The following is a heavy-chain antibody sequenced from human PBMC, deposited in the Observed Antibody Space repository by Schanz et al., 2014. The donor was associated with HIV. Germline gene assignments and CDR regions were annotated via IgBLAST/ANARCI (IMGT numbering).Heavy chain of an antibody. CDR1: GFSFRTFG. J-gene: IGHJ6*02. V-gene: IGHV3-30*18. D-gene: IGHD3-22*01. CDR3: AKDRNQYDSRYIGKGNYYYYYGMDV. CDR2: TSYDGTKK. Sequence: QVQLVESGGGLEQPGGSLRLSCVASGFSFRTFGMHWVRQAPGKGLEWVAVTSYDGTKKHYADSVKGRFTISRDNSKNTLNLRVNSLRPEDTAVYYCAKDRNQYDSRYIGKGNYYYYYGMDVWGQGTTVTVSS.